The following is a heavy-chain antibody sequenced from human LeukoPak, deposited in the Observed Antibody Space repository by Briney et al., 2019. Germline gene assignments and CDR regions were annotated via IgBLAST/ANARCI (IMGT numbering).Heavy chain of an antibody. Sequence: PSETLSLTCAVYGGSFSGYYWSWIRQPPGKGLEWIGYIYCSGSTNYNPSLKSRVTISVGTSKNQFSLKPSSVTAADTAVYYCARDYYDSSGYPGTNDAFDIWGQGTMVTVSS. J-gene: IGHJ3*02. CDR3: ARDYYDSSGYPGTNDAFDI. CDR1: GGSFSGYY. V-gene: IGHV4-59*01. CDR2: IYCSGST. D-gene: IGHD3-22*01.